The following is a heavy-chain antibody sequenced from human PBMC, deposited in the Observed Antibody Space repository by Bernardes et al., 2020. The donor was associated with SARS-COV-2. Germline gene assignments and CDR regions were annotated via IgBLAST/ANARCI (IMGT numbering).Heavy chain of an antibody. D-gene: IGHD3-3*01. Sequence: GGSLRLSCAASGFTFSSYGMHWVRQAPGKGLEWVAVIWYDGSNKYYADSVKGRFTISRDNSKNTLYLQMNSLRAEDTAVYYCARDDRDYYDFWSGPDYWGQGTLVTVSS. CDR1: GFTFSSYG. CDR2: IWYDGSNK. V-gene: IGHV3-33*01. CDR3: ARDDRDYYDFWSGPDY. J-gene: IGHJ4*02.